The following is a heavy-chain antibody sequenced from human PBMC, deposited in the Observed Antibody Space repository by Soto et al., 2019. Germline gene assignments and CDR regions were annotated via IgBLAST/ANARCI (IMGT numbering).Heavy chain of an antibody. CDR3: ERNYGDYETV. J-gene: IGHJ6*02. V-gene: IGHV3-66*01. Sequence: EVQLVESGGGLVQPGGSLRLSCAASGFTVSSNYMSWVRQAPGKGLVWVSVIYSGGSTYYADSVKGRFTISRDNSKNTLYLQMNSLRAEATAVYYCERNYGDYETVWGQGTTVTVSS. CDR1: GFTVSSNY. CDR2: IYSGGST. D-gene: IGHD4-17*01.